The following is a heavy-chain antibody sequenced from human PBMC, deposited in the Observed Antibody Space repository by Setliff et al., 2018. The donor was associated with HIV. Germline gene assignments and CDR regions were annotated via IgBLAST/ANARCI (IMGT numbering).Heavy chain of an antibody. Sequence: SETLSLTCTVSGGSISSGGYYWSWIRRHPGKGLEWIGYIYYSGSTYYNPSLKSRVTISVDTSKNQFSLKLSSVTAADTAVYYCARDGFTNWFDPWGQGTLVTVSS. V-gene: IGHV4-31*03. CDR2: IYYSGST. CDR3: ARDGFTNWFDP. J-gene: IGHJ5*02. CDR1: GGSISSGGYY.